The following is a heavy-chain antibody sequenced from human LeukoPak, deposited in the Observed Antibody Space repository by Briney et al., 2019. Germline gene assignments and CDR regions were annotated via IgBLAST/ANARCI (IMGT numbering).Heavy chain of an antibody. J-gene: IGHJ4*02. Sequence: GGSLRLSCAASGFTFTDYYMGWIRQAPGKGLEWVAVISYDGSNKYYADSVKGRFTISRDNSKNTLYLQMNSLRAEDTAVYYCARDLEQLVRTFDYWGQGTLVTVSS. V-gene: IGHV3-30*01. CDR2: ISYDGSNK. CDR1: GFTFTDYY. CDR3: ARDLEQLVRTFDY. D-gene: IGHD6-6*01.